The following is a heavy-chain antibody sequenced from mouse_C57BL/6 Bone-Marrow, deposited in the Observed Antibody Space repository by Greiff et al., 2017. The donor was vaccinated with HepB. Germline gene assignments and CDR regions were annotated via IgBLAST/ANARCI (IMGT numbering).Heavy chain of an antibody. V-gene: IGHV5-9-1*02. J-gene: IGHJ1*03. CDR1: GFTFSSYA. CDR2: ISSGGDYI. Sequence: EVMLVESGEGLVKPGGSLKLSCAASGFTFSSYAMSWVRQTPEKRLEWVAYISSGGDYIYYADTVKGRFTISRDNARNTLYLQMSSLKSEDTAMYYCTIPSTGTSMSWYFDVWGTGTTVTVSS. D-gene: IGHD2-1*01. CDR3: TIPSTGTSMSWYFDV.